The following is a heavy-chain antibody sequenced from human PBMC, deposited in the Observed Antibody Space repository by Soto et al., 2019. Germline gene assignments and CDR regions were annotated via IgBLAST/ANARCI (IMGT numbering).Heavy chain of an antibody. CDR3: AKDYGGGSWELLYYYYYYMDV. D-gene: IGHD2-15*01. V-gene: IGHV3-23*01. CDR1: GFTFSSYA. Sequence: GGSLRLSCAASGFTFSSYAMSWVRQAPGKGLEWVSAISGSGGSTYYADSVKGRFTISRDNSKNTLYLQMNSLRAEDTAVYYCAKDYGGGSWELLYYYYYYMDVWGKGTTVTVSS. CDR2: ISGSGGST. J-gene: IGHJ6*03.